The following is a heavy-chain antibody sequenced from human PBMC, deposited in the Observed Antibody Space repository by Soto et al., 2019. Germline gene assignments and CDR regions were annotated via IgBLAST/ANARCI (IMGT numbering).Heavy chain of an antibody. D-gene: IGHD3-3*01. CDR3: ARLWSGYYSDY. J-gene: IGHJ4*02. CDR1: GGSSSSYY. Sequence: SETLSLTCPVSGGSSSSYYWSWIRQPPGKGLEWIGYIYYSGSTNYNPSLKSRVTISVDTSKNQFSLKLSSVTAADTAVYYCARLWSGYYSDYWGQGTLVTVSS. CDR2: IYYSGST. V-gene: IGHV4-59*08.